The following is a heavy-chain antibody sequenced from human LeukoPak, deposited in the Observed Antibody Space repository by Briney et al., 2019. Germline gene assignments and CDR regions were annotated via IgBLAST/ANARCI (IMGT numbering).Heavy chain of an antibody. J-gene: IGHJ5*02. CDR2: ISSSSGYI. V-gene: IGHV3-21*01. Sequence: SGGSLRLSCAASGFTLNTYSMNWVRQAPGKGLEWVSSISSSSGYIYYADSLKGRFTVSRDNAKNSLFLQMNNLRAEDTAVYYCARGGQEYGDYISNWFDPWGQGTLVTVSS. CDR1: GFTLNTYS. D-gene: IGHD4-17*01. CDR3: ARGGQEYGDYISNWFDP.